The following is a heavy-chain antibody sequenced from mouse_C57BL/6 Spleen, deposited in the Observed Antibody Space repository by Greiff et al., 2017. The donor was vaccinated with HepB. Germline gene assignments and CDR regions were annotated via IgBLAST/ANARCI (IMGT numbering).Heavy chain of an antibody. Sequence: EVKLVESGGGLVKPGGSLKLSCAASGFTFSDYGMHWVRQAPEKGLEWVAYISSGSSTIYYADTVKGRFTISRDNAKNTLFLQMTSLMSEDTAMYYCARQGYYYGSSYEYYYAMDYWGQGTSVTVSS. CDR2: ISSGSSTI. CDR3: ARQGYYYGSSYEYYYAMDY. CDR1: GFTFSDYG. D-gene: IGHD1-1*01. J-gene: IGHJ4*01. V-gene: IGHV5-17*01.